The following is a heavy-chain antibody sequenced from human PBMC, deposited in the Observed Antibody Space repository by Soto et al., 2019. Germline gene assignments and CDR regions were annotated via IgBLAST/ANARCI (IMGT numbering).Heavy chain of an antibody. Sequence: GVSLRLSCAASGFTVSSNYMSWVRQAPGKGLEWVSVIYSGGSTYYADSVKGRFTISRDNSTNTLYLQMNSLGAEDTAVYYCARDRTSYLDYCGQGTRVTVPQ. CDR2: IYSGGST. CDR3: ARDRTSYLDY. D-gene: IGHD2-2*01. CDR1: GFTVSSNY. J-gene: IGHJ4*02. V-gene: IGHV3-53*01.